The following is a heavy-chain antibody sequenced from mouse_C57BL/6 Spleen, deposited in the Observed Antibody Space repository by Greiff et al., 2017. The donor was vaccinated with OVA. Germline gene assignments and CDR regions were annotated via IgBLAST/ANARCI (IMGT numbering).Heavy chain of an antibody. D-gene: IGHD2-4*01. CDR3: TREDYHYAMDY. CDR1: GFTFSSYA. V-gene: IGHV5-9-1*02. J-gene: IGHJ4*01. Sequence: EVKLLESGEGLVKPGGSLKLSCAASGFTFSSYAMSWVRQTPEKRLEWVAYISSGGDYIYYADTVKGRFTISRDNARNTLYLQMSSLKSEDTAMYYCTREDYHYAMDYWGQGTSVTVSS. CDR2: ISSGGDYI.